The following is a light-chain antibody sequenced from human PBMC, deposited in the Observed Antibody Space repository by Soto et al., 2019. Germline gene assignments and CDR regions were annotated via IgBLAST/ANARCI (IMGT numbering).Light chain of an antibody. Sequence: EIVLTQSPGTLSLSPGERVTLSCRASQSISSSYLAWYQQKPGQAPRLLIYGSSSRATGIPDRFSGSGSGTDFTLTTSRLEPEDFAVYYCQQYGNSPWTFGQGTKV. CDR1: QSISSSY. CDR2: GSS. J-gene: IGKJ1*01. CDR3: QQYGNSPWT. V-gene: IGKV3-20*01.